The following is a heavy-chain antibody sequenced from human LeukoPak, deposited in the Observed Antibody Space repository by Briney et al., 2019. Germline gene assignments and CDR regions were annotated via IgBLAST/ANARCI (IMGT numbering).Heavy chain of an antibody. CDR3: ARDFLRGAPGYFDQ. D-gene: IGHD3-10*01. J-gene: IGHJ4*02. CDR1: GFTFSSYP. V-gene: IGHV3-30*14. CDR2: IGHDGINK. Sequence: PGESLRLSCAASGFTFSSYPMHWVRQAPGKGLEWVAVIGHDGINKFYTDSVKGRFTISRDDSKNTLYLQMDSLRPEDTALYHCARDFLRGAPGYFDQWGQGTLVTVSS.